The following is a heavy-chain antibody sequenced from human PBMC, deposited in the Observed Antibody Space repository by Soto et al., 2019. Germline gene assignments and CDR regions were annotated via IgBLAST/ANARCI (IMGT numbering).Heavy chain of an antibody. V-gene: IGHV1-18*01. CDR1: GYTFINPG. J-gene: IGHJ4*02. CDR3: ARDLKGAAGGGY. CDR2: IYPYNGNT. Sequence: QVRLVQSGAEVRKPGASLKVSCKSSGYTFINPGIFWVRQAPGQGLEWMAWIYPYNGNTNYAQKFLRRVTLTTDTSTSTAYMDLRSLTSDDTAIYYGARDLKGAAGGGYWGQGTLVTVSS. D-gene: IGHD6-13*01.